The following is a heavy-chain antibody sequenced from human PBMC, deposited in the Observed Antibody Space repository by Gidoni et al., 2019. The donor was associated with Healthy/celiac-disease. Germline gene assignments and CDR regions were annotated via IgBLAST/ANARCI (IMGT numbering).Heavy chain of an antibody. CDR3: ARVLFGGSGSYYNPYYYYGMDV. V-gene: IGHV4-34*01. CDR1: GGSFSGYY. Sequence: QVQLQQWCAGLLTPSETLSLTCAVYGGSFSGYYWSWIRQPPGKGLAWIGEINHSGSTNYNPSLKSRVTISVDTSKNQFSLKLSSVTAADTAVYYCARVLFGGSGSYYNPYYYYGMDVWGQGTTVTVSS. J-gene: IGHJ6*02. CDR2: INHSGST. D-gene: IGHD3-10*01.